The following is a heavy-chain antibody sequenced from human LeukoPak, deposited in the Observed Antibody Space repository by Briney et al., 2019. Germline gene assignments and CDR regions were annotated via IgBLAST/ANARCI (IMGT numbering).Heavy chain of an antibody. Sequence: PGGSLRLSCAASGFTFDDYAMHWVRQAPGKGLEWVSGISWNSGSIGYADSVKGRFTISRDNAKNSLYLQMNSLRAEDTALYYCAKAPGGWSYLEFVDYWGQGTLVTVSA. J-gene: IGHJ4*02. CDR2: ISWNSGSI. CDR3: AKAPGGWSYLEFVDY. D-gene: IGHD1-26*01. V-gene: IGHV3-9*01. CDR1: GFTFDDYA.